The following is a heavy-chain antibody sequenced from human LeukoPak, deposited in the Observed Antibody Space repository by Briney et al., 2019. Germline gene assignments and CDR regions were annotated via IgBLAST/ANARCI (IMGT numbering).Heavy chain of an antibody. CDR3: GMSGDRVPLQDDVFDV. V-gene: IGHV5-51*01. Sequence: GEPLNISCKVSGYSFTSYCIGWVRQMHGKGLEWMGIIYPGDSGTTYSPSFQGQITISVDKSINTAYLQWSSLQASDTAMYYCGMSGDRVPLQDDVFDVWGQGTMVTVST. CDR1: GYSFTSYC. J-gene: IGHJ3*01. D-gene: IGHD1-26*01. CDR2: IYPGDSGT.